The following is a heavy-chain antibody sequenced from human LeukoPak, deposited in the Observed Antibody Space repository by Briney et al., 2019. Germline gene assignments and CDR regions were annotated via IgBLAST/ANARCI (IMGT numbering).Heavy chain of an antibody. V-gene: IGHV1-8*01. Sequence: HRASVKVSCKASGYTFTSYDINWVRQATGQGLEWMGWTNPNSGNTGYAQKFQGRVTMTRNTSISTAYMELSSLRSEGTAVYYCARGRAYYDFWSGYNHQGDYWGQGTLVTVSS. CDR3: ARGRAYYDFWSGYNHQGDY. D-gene: IGHD3-3*01. CDR1: GYTFTSYD. CDR2: TNPNSGNT. J-gene: IGHJ4*02.